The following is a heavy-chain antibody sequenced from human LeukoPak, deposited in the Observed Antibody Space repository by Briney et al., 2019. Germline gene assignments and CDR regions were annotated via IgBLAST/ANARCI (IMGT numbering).Heavy chain of an antibody. J-gene: IGHJ4*02. CDR3: AVGYNYGYTFDY. D-gene: IGHD5-18*01. V-gene: IGHV3-7*05. CDR2: IKQDGSEK. CDR1: GGTFRAYW. Sequence: GGSLRLSCAASGGTFRAYWMHWVRQAPGKGLEWVATIKQDGSEKYYVDSVKGRFTISRDNAKNSLYLQMSSLRVEDTAVYYCAVGYNYGYTFDYWGQGTLVTVSS.